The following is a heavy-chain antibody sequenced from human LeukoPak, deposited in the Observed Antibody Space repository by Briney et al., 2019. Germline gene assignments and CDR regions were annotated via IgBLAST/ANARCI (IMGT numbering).Heavy chain of an antibody. V-gene: IGHV3-53*01. CDR1: GFTVSTNY. D-gene: IGHD3-9*01. J-gene: IGHJ4*02. CDR2: IYSAGST. CDR3: ARHWRAGYSIDS. Sequence: GGSLRLSCAASGFTVSTNYMNWVRQAPGKGLEWVSVIYSAGSTYYADSVKGRFTISRDNAKNSLYVQMNSLRADDTALYFCARHWRAGYSIDSWGQGTLVTVSS.